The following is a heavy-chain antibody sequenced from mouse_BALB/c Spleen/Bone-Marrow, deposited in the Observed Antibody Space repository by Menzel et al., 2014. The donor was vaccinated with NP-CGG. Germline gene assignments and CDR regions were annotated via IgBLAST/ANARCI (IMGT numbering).Heavy chain of an antibody. CDR2: ISSGGST. D-gene: IGHD1-1*01. CDR3: ARDGSSYYAMDY. Sequence: EVMLVESGGGLVKPGGSLKLSCAASGFTFSSYAMSWVRQTPEKRPEWVASISSGGSTYYPDSVKGRFTISRDNARNILYLQMSSLRSEDTAMYYCARDGSSYYAMDYWGQGTSVTVSS. J-gene: IGHJ4*01. CDR1: GFTFSSYA. V-gene: IGHV5-6-5*01.